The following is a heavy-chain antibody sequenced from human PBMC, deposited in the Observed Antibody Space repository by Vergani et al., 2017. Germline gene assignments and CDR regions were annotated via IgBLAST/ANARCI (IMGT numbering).Heavy chain of an antibody. CDR2: IYPGDSDT. V-gene: IGHV5-51*01. Sequence: KPGKGLEWMGIIYPGDSDTRYSPSFQGQVTISADKSISTAYLQWSSLKASDTAMYYCARQPGYSSSWYIDIWGQGTMVTVSS. D-gene: IGHD6-13*01. CDR3: ARQPGYSSSWYIDI. J-gene: IGHJ3*02.